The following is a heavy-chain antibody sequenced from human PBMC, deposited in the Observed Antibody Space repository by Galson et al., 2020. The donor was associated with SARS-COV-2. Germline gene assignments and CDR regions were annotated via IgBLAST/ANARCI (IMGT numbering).Heavy chain of an antibody. CDR2: ISYDGNDQ. Sequence: TGGSLRLSCAASGFSVNNYPMHWVRQAPGKGLEWVAIISYDGNDQYYADSVKGRFTISRDNSKNTLYLQMNSLRSDDTAVYYCTKTEGGLYYGSSGPLAYWGQGTTVTVSS. D-gene: IGHD3-22*01. CDR1: GFSVNNYP. CDR3: TKTEGGLYYGSSGPLAY. V-gene: IGHV3-30-3*01. J-gene: IGHJ4*02.